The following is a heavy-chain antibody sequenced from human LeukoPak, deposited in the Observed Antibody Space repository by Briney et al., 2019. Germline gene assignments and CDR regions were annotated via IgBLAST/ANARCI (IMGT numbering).Heavy chain of an antibody. Sequence: GGSLRLSCAASGFTFSSYAMHWVRQAPGKGLEWVAVISYDGSNKYYADSVKGRFTISRDNSKNTLYLQMNSLRAEDTAVYYCAGGGGGSSFFDPWGQGTLVTVSS. CDR3: AGGGGGSSFFDP. J-gene: IGHJ5*02. D-gene: IGHD6-13*01. CDR1: GFTFSSYA. CDR2: ISYDGSNK. V-gene: IGHV3-30-3*01.